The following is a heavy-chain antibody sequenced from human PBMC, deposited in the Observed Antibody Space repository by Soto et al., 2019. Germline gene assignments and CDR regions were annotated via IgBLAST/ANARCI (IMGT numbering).Heavy chain of an antibody. CDR1: GFNFSNYA. CDR3: AKDRRAGGNSAFYFDF. V-gene: IGHV3-23*01. Sequence: XGSLRLSVAASGFNFSNYAMSWVRQAPGKGLEWVSLISATGGGTYYADSVKGRFTISRDNSHNTLYLQVHSLTAEDTAVYYCAKDRRAGGNSAFYFDFWGQGAQVTVPS. J-gene: IGHJ4*02. CDR2: ISATGGGT. D-gene: IGHD3-16*01.